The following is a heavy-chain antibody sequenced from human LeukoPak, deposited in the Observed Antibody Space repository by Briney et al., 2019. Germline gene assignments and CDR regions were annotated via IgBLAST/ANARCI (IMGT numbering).Heavy chain of an antibody. CDR3: AKDEASDFWSGYYED. J-gene: IGHJ4*02. D-gene: IGHD3-3*01. Sequence: KPGGSLRLSCAASGFTFSSYSMNWVRQAPGKGLEWVSSISSSSSYIYYADSVKGRFTISRDNAKNSLYLQMNSLRAEDTALYYCAKDEASDFWSGYYEDWGQGTLVTVSS. CDR1: GFTFSSYS. V-gene: IGHV3-21*04. CDR2: ISSSSSYI.